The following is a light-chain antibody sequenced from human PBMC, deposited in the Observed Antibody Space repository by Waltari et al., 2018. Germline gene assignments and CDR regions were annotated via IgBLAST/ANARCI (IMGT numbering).Light chain of an antibody. V-gene: IGLV1-47*01. CDR2: RDN. CDR1: ISNLGSNY. J-gene: IGLJ3*02. CDR3: AAWDDSLSGGV. Sequence: QSVLTQPPSASGTPGQTVTISCSGSISNLGSNYVYWYQQLPGTAPKLLIRRDNRRPSGVPDRFSGSKSGTSASLAISGLRSEDEADYYCAAWDDSLSGGVFGGGTKLTVL.